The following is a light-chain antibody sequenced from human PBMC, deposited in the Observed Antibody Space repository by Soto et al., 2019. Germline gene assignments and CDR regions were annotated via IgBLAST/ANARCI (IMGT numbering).Light chain of an antibody. J-gene: IGKJ1*01. Sequence: QMTKSPSTLSASVGDRVTITCRASQGISRWLAWHQQKPGKAPKLLIYDASTLESGVPSRFSGSGSGTEFTLAISILKPDYFATYYCQQYDNYRAFGHGTKV. CDR1: QGISRW. V-gene: IGKV1-5*01. CDR3: QQYDNYRA. CDR2: DAS.